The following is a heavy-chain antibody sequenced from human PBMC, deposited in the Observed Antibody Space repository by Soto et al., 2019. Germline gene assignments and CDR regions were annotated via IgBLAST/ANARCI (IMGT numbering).Heavy chain of an antibody. V-gene: IGHV4-59*01. CDR2: IFYSGGT. D-gene: IGHD1-20*01. J-gene: IGHJ6*02. Sequence: QVQLQESGPGLVKPSETLSLTCTVSGDSISNYYWIWIRQPPGQGLEMIGYIFYSGGTNYNPSLKCRVTITVPTSKLLSSLKLSFVTAADTAVYYCTRGSCAYITSWYYYGVDVWGQGTTVTVSS. CDR3: TRGSCAYITSWYYYGVDV. CDR1: GDSISNYY.